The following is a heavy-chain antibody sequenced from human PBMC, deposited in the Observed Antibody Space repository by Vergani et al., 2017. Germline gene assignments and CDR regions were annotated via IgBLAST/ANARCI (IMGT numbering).Heavy chain of an antibody. Sequence: EVQLVQSGAEVKKPGASLKISCKGSGYSFTSYWIGWVRQMPGKGLEWMGIIYPGDSDTRYSPSFQGQVTISADKSISTAYLQWSSLKASDTAMDYCARAHSSGWYQHAFDIWGQGTMVTVSS. D-gene: IGHD6-19*01. CDR1: GYSFTSYW. J-gene: IGHJ3*02. CDR3: ARAHSSGWYQHAFDI. V-gene: IGHV5-51*03. CDR2: IYPGDSDT.